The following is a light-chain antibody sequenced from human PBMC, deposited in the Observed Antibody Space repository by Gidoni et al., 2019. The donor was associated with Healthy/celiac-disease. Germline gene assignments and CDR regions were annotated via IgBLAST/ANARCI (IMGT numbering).Light chain of an antibody. Sequence: EIVLTQSPATLSLSPGERATLSCRASQSVSSYLAWYQQKPGQAPRLRIYDASNRATGIPARFNGSGSGTDFTLTISSLEPEDFAVYYCQQRSNWPITFGQXTRLEIK. V-gene: IGKV3-11*01. CDR2: DAS. J-gene: IGKJ5*01. CDR3: QQRSNWPIT. CDR1: QSVSSY.